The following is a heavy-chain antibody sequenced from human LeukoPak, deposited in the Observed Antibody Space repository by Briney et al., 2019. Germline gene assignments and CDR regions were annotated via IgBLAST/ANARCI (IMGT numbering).Heavy chain of an antibody. D-gene: IGHD1-26*01. Sequence: SVKVSCKASGGTFSSYAISWVRQAPGQGLEWMGGIIPIFGTADYAQKFQGRVTITTDESTSTAYMELSSLRSEDTAVYYCARGPIVGAWFDPWGQGTLVTVSS. J-gene: IGHJ5*02. CDR3: ARGPIVGAWFDP. CDR1: GGTFSSYA. V-gene: IGHV1-69*05. CDR2: IIPIFGTA.